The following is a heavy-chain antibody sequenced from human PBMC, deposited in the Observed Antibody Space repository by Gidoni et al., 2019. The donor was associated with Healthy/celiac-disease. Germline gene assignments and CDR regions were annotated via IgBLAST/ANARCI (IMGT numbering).Heavy chain of an antibody. CDR2: IYYSGST. Sequence: QLQLQESGPGLVKPSETLSLTCTVSGGSISSSSYYWGWIRQPPGKGLEWIGSIYYSGSTYYNPSLKSRVTISVDTSKNQFSLKLSSVTAADTAVYYCARLTMIVVVITGQYYFDYWGQGTLVTVSS. CDR3: ARLTMIVVVITGQYYFDY. D-gene: IGHD3-22*01. J-gene: IGHJ4*02. CDR1: GGSISSSSYY. V-gene: IGHV4-39*01.